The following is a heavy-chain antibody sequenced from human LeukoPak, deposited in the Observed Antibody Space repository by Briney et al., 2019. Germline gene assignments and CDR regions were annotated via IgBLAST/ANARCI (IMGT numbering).Heavy chain of an antibody. CDR1: GFTFSSYG. CDR3: AKDRADSGSFGY. V-gene: IGHV3-30*02. D-gene: IGHD1-26*01. CDR2: IRYDGSNK. J-gene: IGHJ4*02. Sequence: GGSLRLSCAASGFTFSSYGMHWVRQAPGKGLEWVAFIRYDGSNKYYADSVKGRFTISRDNSKSTLYLQMNSLRAEDTAVYYCAKDRADSGSFGYWGQETLVTVSS.